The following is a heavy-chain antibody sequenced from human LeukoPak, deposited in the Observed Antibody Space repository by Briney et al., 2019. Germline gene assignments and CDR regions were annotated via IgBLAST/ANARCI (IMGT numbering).Heavy chain of an antibody. CDR1: GFTFSSYE. CDR2: ISSSGSTI. V-gene: IGHV3-48*03. CDR3: ARDPDRYGSGSYEFDY. D-gene: IGHD3-10*01. Sequence: GGSLRLSCAASGFTFSSYEMNRVRQAPGKGLEWVSYISSSGSTIYYADSVKGRFTISRDNAKNSLYLQMNSLRAEDTAVYYCARDPDRYGSGSYEFDYWGQGTLVTVSS. J-gene: IGHJ4*02.